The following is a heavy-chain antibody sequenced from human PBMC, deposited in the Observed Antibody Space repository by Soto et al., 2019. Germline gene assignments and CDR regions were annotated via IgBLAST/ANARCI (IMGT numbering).Heavy chain of an antibody. CDR2: INQDGTEK. CDR3: ARSKVAAVVYYVFDI. CDR1: GFTFSNYW. D-gene: IGHD6-19*01. J-gene: IGHJ3*02. Sequence: GGSLRLSCAASGFTFSNYWMSWVRQAPGTGLEWVANINQDGTEKYYVDSVKGRFTISRDNTENSLYLQVNSLGAEDTVMYYCARSKVAAVVYYVFDIWGQGTMVTVSS. V-gene: IGHV3-7*01.